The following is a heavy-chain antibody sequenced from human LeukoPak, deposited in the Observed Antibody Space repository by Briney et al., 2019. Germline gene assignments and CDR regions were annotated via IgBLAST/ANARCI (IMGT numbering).Heavy chain of an antibody. CDR2: ISAYNGNT. V-gene: IGHV1-18*01. CDR1: GYTFTSYG. CDR3: ARVPSSSWSTSYYYHMDV. D-gene: IGHD6-13*01. J-gene: IGHJ6*03. Sequence: ASVKVSCKASGYTFTSYGISWVRQAPGQGLEWMGWISAYNGNTNYAQKLQGRVTMTTDTSTSTAYMELRSLRSDDTAVYYCARVPSSSWSTSYYYHMDVWGKGTTVTVSS.